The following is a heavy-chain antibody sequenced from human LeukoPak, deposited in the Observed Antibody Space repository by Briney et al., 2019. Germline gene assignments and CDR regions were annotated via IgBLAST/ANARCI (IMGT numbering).Heavy chain of an antibody. CDR2: INPSGGST. D-gene: IGHD2-2*01. J-gene: IGHJ4*02. CDR1: GYTFTSYY. V-gene: IGHV1-46*01. Sequence: ASVKVSCKASGYTFTSYYMHWVRQAPGQGLEWMGIINPSGGSTSYAQKFQGRVTMTRDTSTSTVYMELSSLRSEDTAVYYCARVDRYCSSTSCSTFYSDYWGQGTLVTVSS. CDR3: ARVDRYCSSTSCSTFYSDY.